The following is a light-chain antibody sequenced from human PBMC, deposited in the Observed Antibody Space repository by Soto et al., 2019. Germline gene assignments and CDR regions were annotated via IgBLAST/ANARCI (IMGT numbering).Light chain of an antibody. Sequence: NGVTRSPATLSLCTGEGGTLSCWASQSVSSYLNWYQQKPGKAPKLLIYDASNLATGIPARFSGSGSGTDFSLTISSLQPEDFAVYYCQQYESPPRTFGQGSKVDIK. CDR1: QSVSSY. V-gene: IGKV3-11*01. J-gene: IGKJ1*01. CDR2: DAS. CDR3: QQYESPPRT.